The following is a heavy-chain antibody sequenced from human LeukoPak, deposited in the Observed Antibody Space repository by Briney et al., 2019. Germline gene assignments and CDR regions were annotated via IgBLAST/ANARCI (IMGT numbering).Heavy chain of an antibody. CDR1: GFTFSSYA. D-gene: IGHD6-19*01. Sequence: GGSLRLSCAASGFTFSSYAMSWVRQAPGKGLDWVTAISGSGGSTYYADSVKGRFTISRDNSKNTLYLQMNSLRAEDTAVYYCAKGEASGWYYFDYWGQGTLVTVSS. V-gene: IGHV3-23*01. CDR2: ISGSGGST. CDR3: AKGEASGWYYFDY. J-gene: IGHJ4*02.